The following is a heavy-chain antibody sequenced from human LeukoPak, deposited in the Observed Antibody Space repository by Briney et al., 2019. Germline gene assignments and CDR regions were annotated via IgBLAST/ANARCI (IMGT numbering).Heavy chain of an antibody. Sequence: PSETLSLTCTVSGDISHYWGWIRQPPGKGLECIGSIYFSGSVYYNPSLRSRVTISPDTSTKQLSLKLNSVTAADTAIYYCAKHNGGGIVSYVAPGPPDYFDHWGQGALVTVSS. V-gene: IGHV4-39*01. CDR3: AKHNGGGIVSYVAPGPPDYFDH. J-gene: IGHJ4*02. CDR2: IYFSGSV. CDR1: GDISHY. D-gene: IGHD1-26*01.